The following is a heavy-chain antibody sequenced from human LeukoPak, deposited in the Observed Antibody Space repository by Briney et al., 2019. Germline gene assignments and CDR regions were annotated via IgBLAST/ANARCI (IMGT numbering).Heavy chain of an antibody. CDR3: ARDLSGEEQATIYYYYGMDV. CDR1: GYTFIAYY. CDR2: INPNSGGT. V-gene: IGHV1-2*02. J-gene: IGHJ6*02. D-gene: IGHD5-24*01. Sequence: VASVKVSCKASGYTFIAYYMHWVRQAPGQGLEWMGWINPNSGGTNYAQKFQGRVTMTRDTSISTAYLELSRLRSDDTAVYYCARDLSGEEQATIYYYYGMDVWGQGTTVTVSS.